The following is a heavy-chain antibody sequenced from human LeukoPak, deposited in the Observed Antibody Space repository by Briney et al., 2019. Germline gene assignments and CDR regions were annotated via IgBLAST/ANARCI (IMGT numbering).Heavy chain of an antibody. Sequence: PRGSLRLSCAASGFTFSDYYMSWIRQAPGKGLEWVSYISSSGSTIYYADSVKGRFTISRDNAKNSLYLQMNSLRAEDTAVYYCARGHIYYDFWSGHLIWGQGTTVTVSS. CDR2: ISSSGSTI. D-gene: IGHD3-3*01. CDR1: GFTFSDYY. CDR3: ARGHIYYDFWSGHLI. J-gene: IGHJ6*02. V-gene: IGHV3-11*04.